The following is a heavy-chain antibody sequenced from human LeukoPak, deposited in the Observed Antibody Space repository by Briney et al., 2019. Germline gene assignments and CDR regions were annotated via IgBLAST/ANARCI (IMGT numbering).Heavy chain of an antibody. D-gene: IGHD5-24*01. CDR3: ARDPLIEMATIYYFDY. J-gene: IGHJ4*02. CDR1: GGTFSSYA. CDR2: IIPILGIA. V-gene: IGHV1-69*04. Sequence: ASVKVSCKASGGTFSSYAIGWVRQAPGQGLEWMGRIIPILGIANYAQKFQGRVTITADKSTSTAYMELSSLRSEDTAVYYCARDPLIEMATIYYFDYWGQGTLVTVSS.